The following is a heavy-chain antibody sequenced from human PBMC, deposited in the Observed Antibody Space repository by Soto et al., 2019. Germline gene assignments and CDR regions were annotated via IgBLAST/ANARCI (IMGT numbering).Heavy chain of an antibody. Sequence: GGSLRLSCAAFGFTFSSYWMSWVRQAPGKGLEWVANIKQDGSEKYYVDSVKGRFTISRDNAKNSLYLQMNSLRAEDTAVYYCASGWYYDFWSGYYPGLNWGQGTLVTVSS. J-gene: IGHJ4*02. V-gene: IGHV3-7*01. CDR1: GFTFSSYW. CDR3: ASGWYYDFWSGYYPGLN. D-gene: IGHD3-3*01. CDR2: IKQDGSEK.